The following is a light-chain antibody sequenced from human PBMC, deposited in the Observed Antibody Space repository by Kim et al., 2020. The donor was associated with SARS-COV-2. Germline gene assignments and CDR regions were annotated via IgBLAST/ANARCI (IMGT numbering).Light chain of an antibody. V-gene: IGKV3-11*01. Sequence: PGERATLSCRASQSVSTSLAWFQQKPXHAPRLLIYDASNRAPGIPARFGGSGSCTAFTLPISSLSPEDFAVSYCHQRLTWPLTFCGGTTV. CDR1: QSVSTS. CDR2: DAS. CDR3: HQRLTWPLT. J-gene: IGKJ4*01.